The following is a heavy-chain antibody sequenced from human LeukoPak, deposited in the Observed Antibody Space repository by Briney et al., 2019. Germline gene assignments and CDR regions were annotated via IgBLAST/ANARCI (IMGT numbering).Heavy chain of an antibody. Sequence: PGESLKIFCKGSGYSFTSYWIRWARQMPGEGLEWMGRIDPSDSYTNYSPSFQGHVTISADKSISTAYLQWSSLKASDTAMYYCARRPYYGMDVWGKGTTVTVSS. CDR1: GYSFTSYW. CDR3: ARRPYYGMDV. V-gene: IGHV5-10-1*01. CDR2: IDPSDSYT. J-gene: IGHJ6*04.